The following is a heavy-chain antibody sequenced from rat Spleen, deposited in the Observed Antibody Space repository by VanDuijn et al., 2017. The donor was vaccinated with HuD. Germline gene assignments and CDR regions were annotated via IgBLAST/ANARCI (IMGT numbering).Heavy chain of an antibody. D-gene: IGHD1-4*01. V-gene: IGHV2-6*01. CDR3: TRESLPGYNSHWFVY. J-gene: IGHJ3*01. Sequence: RQPPGKGLEWIAAISSGGSTYYNSALKSRLSISRDTSKSQVFLKMNSLQTEDTATYFCTRESLPGYNSHWFVYWGQGTLVTVSS. CDR2: ISSGGST.